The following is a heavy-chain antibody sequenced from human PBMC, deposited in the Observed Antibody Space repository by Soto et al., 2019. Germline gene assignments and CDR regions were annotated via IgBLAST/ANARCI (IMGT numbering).Heavy chain of an antibody. D-gene: IGHD2-2*01. Sequence: GESLKISCKGSGYSFTSYWISWVRQMPGKGLEWMGRIDPSDSYTNYSPSFQGHVTISADKSISTAYLQWSSLKASDTAMYYCAAPKQLPMGYYYGMDVWGQGTTVTVSS. CDR3: AAPKQLPMGYYYGMDV. CDR1: GYSFTSYW. CDR2: IDPSDSYT. J-gene: IGHJ6*02. V-gene: IGHV5-10-1*01.